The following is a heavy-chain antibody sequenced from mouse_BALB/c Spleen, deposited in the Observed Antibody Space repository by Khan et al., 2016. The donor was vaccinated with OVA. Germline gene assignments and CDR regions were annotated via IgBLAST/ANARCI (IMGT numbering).Heavy chain of an antibody. V-gene: IGHV2-6-1*01. CDR1: GFSLTNYG. CDR3: DRHPYYHYNIMDY. CDR2: RWNDGST. Sequence: QVQLKESGPGLAAPSQSLSITCTISGFSLTNYGVHWIRQPPGKGLEWLVVRWNDGSTNYNSALKSRLTITKDNSQSQVFLKVNSLQTDDTAIYFCDRHPYYHYNIMDYWGQGTSVTVSS. D-gene: IGHD2-10*01. J-gene: IGHJ4*01.